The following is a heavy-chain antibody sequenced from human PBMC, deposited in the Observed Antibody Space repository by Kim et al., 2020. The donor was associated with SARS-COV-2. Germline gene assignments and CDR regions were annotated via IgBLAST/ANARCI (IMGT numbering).Heavy chain of an antibody. CDR2: INPNSGGP. V-gene: IGHV1-2*06. D-gene: IGHD4-17*01. J-gene: IGHJ4*02. CDR1: GYTFTGYY. CDR3: ARDHYGEHNLNY. Sequence: ASVKVSCKASGYTFTGYYMHWVRQAPGQGLEWMGRINPNSGGPNYAQKFQGRVTMTRDTSINTAYMELSRLRSDDTAVYYCARDHYGEHNLNYWGQGTLVTVSS.